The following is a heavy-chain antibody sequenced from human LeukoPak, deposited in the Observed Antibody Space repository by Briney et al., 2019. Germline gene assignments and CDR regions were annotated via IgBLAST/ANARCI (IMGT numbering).Heavy chain of an antibody. V-gene: IGHV3-23*01. Sequence: GGSLRLSCAASGFTFSNYAMSWVRQAPGKGLEWVSTISGSGANTYYADSMKGRFTVSRDNSKNTLYLQMNSLRAEDTALYYCARDRRYYDSSGYYFHWYFDLWGRGTLVTVSS. CDR1: GFTFSNYA. CDR2: ISGSGANT. J-gene: IGHJ2*01. D-gene: IGHD3-22*01. CDR3: ARDRRYYDSSGYYFHWYFDL.